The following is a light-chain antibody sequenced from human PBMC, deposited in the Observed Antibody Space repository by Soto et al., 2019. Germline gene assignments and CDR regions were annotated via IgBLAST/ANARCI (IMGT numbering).Light chain of an antibody. Sequence: QSVLTQPASVSGSPGQSITISCTGTSSDVGGYNYVSWYQQHPGKAPKLMIYEVSNRPSGVSNRFSGSKSGNTASLTISGLQAEDEAEYYCSSYTSSSTFYVFGTGTKGTVL. CDR3: SSYTSSSTFYV. CDR2: EVS. CDR1: SSDVGGYNY. J-gene: IGLJ1*01. V-gene: IGLV2-14*01.